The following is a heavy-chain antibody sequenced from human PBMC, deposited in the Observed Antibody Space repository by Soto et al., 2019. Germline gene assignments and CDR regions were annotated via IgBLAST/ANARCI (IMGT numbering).Heavy chain of an antibody. V-gene: IGHV1-8*01. J-gene: IGHJ5*01. D-gene: IGHD1-20*01. Sequence: QVQLVQSGAEVKTPGASVKVSCKASGYTFATYDINWVRQAPGQGLEWMGWMNPNSGNTGYAQKFQGRLTMTRDTALSIAHMELSSLRNEDTAVYYCARSDGDNFNWLDSWGQGTLVTVSA. CDR1: GYTFATYD. CDR3: ARSDGDNFNWLDS. CDR2: MNPNSGNT.